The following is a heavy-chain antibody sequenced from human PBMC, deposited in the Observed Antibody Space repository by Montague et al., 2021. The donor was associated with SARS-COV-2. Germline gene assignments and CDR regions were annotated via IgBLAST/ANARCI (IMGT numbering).Heavy chain of an antibody. D-gene: IGHD7-27*01. CDR3: AHRRPLWGYFDY. CDR2: IYWDDDK. J-gene: IGHJ4*02. V-gene: IGHV2-5*02. CDR1: GFSLSTSGVG. Sequence: PALVKPTQTLTLTCTFSGFSLSTSGVGVGWIRQPPGKALEWLALIYWDDDKRYSPSLKSRFTITKDTSKNQVVLTMTNMDPVDTATYYCAHRRPLWGYFDYWGQGTLGTVSS.